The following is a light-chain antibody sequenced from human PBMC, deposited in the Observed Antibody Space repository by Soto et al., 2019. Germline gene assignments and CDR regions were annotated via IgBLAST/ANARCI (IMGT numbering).Light chain of an antibody. Sequence: QSALTQPASVSGSPGQSITISCTGTSSDVGAYDYVSWYQQHPDKAPKLMIYEVSNRPSGASNRFSDSKSVNTATLTISGLQAEDEADYYCSSYTSSSTRVFGTGTKVTVL. CDR3: SSYTSSSTRV. CDR2: EVS. CDR1: SSDVGAYDY. J-gene: IGLJ1*01. V-gene: IGLV2-14*03.